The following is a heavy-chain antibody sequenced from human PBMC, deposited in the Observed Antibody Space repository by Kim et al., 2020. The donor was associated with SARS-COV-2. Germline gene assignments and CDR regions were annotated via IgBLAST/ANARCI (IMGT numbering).Heavy chain of an antibody. Sequence: KSRVTISVDTSKNQFSLKLSSVTAADTAVYYCARRINYYDSSGYLYYFDYWGQGTLVTVSS. J-gene: IGHJ4*02. CDR3: ARRINYYDSSGYLYYFDY. V-gene: IGHV4-39*01. D-gene: IGHD3-22*01.